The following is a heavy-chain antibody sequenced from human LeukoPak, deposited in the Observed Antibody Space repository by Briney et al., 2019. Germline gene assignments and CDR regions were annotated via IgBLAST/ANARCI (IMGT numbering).Heavy chain of an antibody. V-gene: IGHV4-31*03. CDR1: GGSISSGGYY. CDR2: IYCSGST. D-gene: IGHD6-19*01. CDR3: ARANLGAYSSGWLPNYWFDP. J-gene: IGHJ5*02. Sequence: SETLSLTCTVSGGSISSGGYYWSWIRQHPGKGLEWIGYIYCSGSTYYNPSLKSRVTISVDTSKNQFSLKLSSVTAADTAVYYCARANLGAYSSGWLPNYWFDPWGQGTLVTVSS.